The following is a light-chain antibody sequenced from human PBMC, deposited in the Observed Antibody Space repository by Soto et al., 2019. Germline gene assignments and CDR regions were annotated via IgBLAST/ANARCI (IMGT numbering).Light chain of an antibody. CDR2: EVS. CDR3: CSYAGSRSVV. CDR1: SSDVGNYNL. V-gene: IGLV2-23*02. Sequence: QSVLTQPASVSGSPGQSITISCTGTSSDVGNYNLVSWYQQHPGKAPKLMIYEVSQRPSGVSNRFSGSKSGNTASLTISGLQAEDEADYYCCSYAGSRSVVFGGGTKVTVL. J-gene: IGLJ2*01.